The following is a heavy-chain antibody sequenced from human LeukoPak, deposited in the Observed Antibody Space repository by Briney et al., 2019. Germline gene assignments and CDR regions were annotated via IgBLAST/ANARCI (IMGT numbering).Heavy chain of an antibody. D-gene: IGHD6-13*01. Sequence: PGGSLRLSCAASGFTFSSYSMNWARQAPGKGLEWVSYISSSSSTIYYADSVKGRFTISRDNAKNSLYLQMNSLRAEDTAVYYCCTSPSFGSSWYQFNYWGQGALVIVSS. CDR1: GFTFSSYS. CDR3: CTSPSFGSSWYQFNY. CDR2: ISSSSSTI. J-gene: IGHJ4*02. V-gene: IGHV3-48*04.